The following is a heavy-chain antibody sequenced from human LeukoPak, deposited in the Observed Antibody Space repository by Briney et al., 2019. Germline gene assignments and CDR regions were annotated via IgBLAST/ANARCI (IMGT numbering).Heavy chain of an antibody. D-gene: IGHD6-13*01. J-gene: IGHJ4*02. CDR1: GYTFTSYG. CDR2: ISAYNGNT. CDR3: ARALGRIAAAGTRYFDY. V-gene: IGHV1-18*01. Sequence: ASVKVSCKASGYTFTSYGISWVRQAPGQGLEWMGWISAYNGNTNYAQKLQGRVTMTTDTSTSTAYMELRSLRSDDTAVYYCARALGRIAAAGTRYFDYWGQGTLVTVSS.